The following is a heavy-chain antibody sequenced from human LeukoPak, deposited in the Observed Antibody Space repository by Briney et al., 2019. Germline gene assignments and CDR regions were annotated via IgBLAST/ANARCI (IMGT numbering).Heavy chain of an antibody. Sequence: SETLSLTCTVSDGFISSSSYYWGWIRQPPGKGLEWIGSIYYSGITYYTSSLKSRVTISVDTSKNQFSLKLSSVTAADTAVYYCARLIAATGAYYWGQGTLVTVSS. D-gene: IGHD6-13*01. CDR1: DGFISSSSYY. J-gene: IGHJ4*02. V-gene: IGHV4-39*01. CDR2: IYYSGIT. CDR3: ARLIAATGAYY.